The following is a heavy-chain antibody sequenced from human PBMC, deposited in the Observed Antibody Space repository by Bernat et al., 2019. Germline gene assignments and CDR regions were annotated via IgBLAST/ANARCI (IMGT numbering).Heavy chain of an antibody. CDR2: ISAYNGNT. V-gene: IGHV1-18*04. J-gene: IGHJ4*02. CDR3: ARGSEEATFDY. Sequence: QVQLVQSGAEVKKPGASVKVSCKASGYTFTSYGISWVRQAPGQGLEWMGWISAYNGNTNYAQKFQGWVTMTRDTSISTAYMELSRLRSDETAVYYCARGSEEATFDYWGQGTLVTVSS. D-gene: IGHD5-12*01. CDR1: GYTFTSYG.